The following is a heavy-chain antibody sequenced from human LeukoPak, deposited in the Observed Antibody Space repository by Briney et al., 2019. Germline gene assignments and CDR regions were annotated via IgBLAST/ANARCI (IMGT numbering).Heavy chain of an antibody. CDR3: ARDGGQSSDAFDI. J-gene: IGHJ3*02. CDR2: ISWNSGRR. D-gene: IGHD6-25*01. V-gene: IGHV3-9*01. CDR1: GFTFDDYA. Sequence: GGSLRPSCAASGFTFDDYAMHWVRQAPGKGLEWVSGISWNSGRRGYADSVKGRFTISRDNAKNSLYLQMNSLRAEDTAVYYCARDGGQSSDAFDIWGQGTMVTVSS.